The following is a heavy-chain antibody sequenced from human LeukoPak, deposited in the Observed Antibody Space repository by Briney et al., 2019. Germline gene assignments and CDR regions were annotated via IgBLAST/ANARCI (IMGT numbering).Heavy chain of an antibody. CDR1: GFTFSGDS. D-gene: IGHD3-10*01. Sequence: GGSLRLSCAASGFTFSGDSMNWVRQAPGKGLEWVSSISSNGLHIFYADSVKGRFTISRDNAKNSLYLQINNLRVEDTAVYYCVGPDSQFDCWGQGTLVTVSS. J-gene: IGHJ4*02. CDR3: VGPDSQFDC. V-gene: IGHV3-21*01. CDR2: ISSNGLHI.